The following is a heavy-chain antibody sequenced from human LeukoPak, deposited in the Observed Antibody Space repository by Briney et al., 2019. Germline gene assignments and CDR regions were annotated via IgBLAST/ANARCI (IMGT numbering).Heavy chain of an antibody. CDR1: GYTHTELS. Sequence: ASVKVSCKVSGYTHTELSMHWVRQAPGKGLEWMGSFDPEDGETIYAQKFQGRVTMTEDTSTDTAYMELSSLRSEDTAVYYCATVMISGWSTYYFDYWGQGTLVTVSS. CDR3: ATVMISGWSTYYFDY. V-gene: IGHV1-24*01. CDR2: FDPEDGET. J-gene: IGHJ4*02. D-gene: IGHD6-19*01.